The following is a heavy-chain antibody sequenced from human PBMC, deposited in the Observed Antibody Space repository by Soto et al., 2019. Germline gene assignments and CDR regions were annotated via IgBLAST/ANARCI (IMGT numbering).Heavy chain of an antibody. CDR3: AREGYCSGGSCYWFDP. CDR1: GGSISSYY. D-gene: IGHD2-15*01. V-gene: IGHV4-59*01. Sequence: SETLSLTCTVSGGSISSYYWSWIRQPPGKGLEWIGYIYYSGSTNYNPSLKSRVTISVDTSKNQFSLKLSSVTAADTAVYYCAREGYCSGGSCYWFDPWGQGTLVTVSS. CDR2: IYYSGST. J-gene: IGHJ5*02.